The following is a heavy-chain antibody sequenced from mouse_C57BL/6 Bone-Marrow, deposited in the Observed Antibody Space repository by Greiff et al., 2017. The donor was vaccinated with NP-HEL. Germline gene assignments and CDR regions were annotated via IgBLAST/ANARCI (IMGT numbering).Heavy chain of an antibody. CDR2: IDPETGGT. Sequence: QVQLQQSGAELVRPGASVTLSCKASGYTFTDYEMHWVKQTPVHGLEWIGAIDPETGGTAYNQKFKGKAILTADKSSSTAYMELRSLTSEDSAVYYCTRGRNYYGNSCLDYWGQGTSVTVSS. D-gene: IGHD2-1*01. J-gene: IGHJ4*01. CDR1: GYTFTDYE. CDR3: TRGRNYYGNSCLDY. V-gene: IGHV1-15*01.